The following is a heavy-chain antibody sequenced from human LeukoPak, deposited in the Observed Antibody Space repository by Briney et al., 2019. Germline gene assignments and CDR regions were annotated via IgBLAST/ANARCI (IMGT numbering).Heavy chain of an antibody. CDR3: AKERLGSITIFGVAFDY. J-gene: IGHJ4*02. V-gene: IGHV3-23*01. CDR1: GFTFSRYA. CDR2: ISGSGGST. D-gene: IGHD3-3*01. Sequence: GGSLRLSCAASGFTFSRYAMSWVRQAPGKGLEWVSAISGSGGSTYYADSVKGRFTISRDNSKNTLYLQMNSLRAEDTAVYYCAKERLGSITIFGVAFDYWGQGTLVTVSS.